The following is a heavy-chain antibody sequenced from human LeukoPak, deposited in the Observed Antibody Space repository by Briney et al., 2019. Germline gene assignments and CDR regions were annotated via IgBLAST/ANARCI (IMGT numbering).Heavy chain of an antibody. D-gene: IGHD6-19*01. V-gene: IGHV4-34*01. CDR3: ASRYSSGWYTGDWFDP. CDR1: GGSFSGYY. CDR2: INHSGST. Sequence: SETLSLTCAVYGGSFSGYYWSWIRQPPGKGLEWIGEINHSGSTNYNPSLKSRVTISVDTSKNQFSLKLSSVTAADTAVYYCASRYSSGWYTGDWFDPWGQGTLVTVSS. J-gene: IGHJ5*02.